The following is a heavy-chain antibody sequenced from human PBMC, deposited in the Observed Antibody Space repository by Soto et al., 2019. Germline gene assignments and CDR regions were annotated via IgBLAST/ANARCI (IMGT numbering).Heavy chain of an antibody. CDR1: GYTFTGYY. J-gene: IGHJ4*02. CDR3: ARALSGGYNLITVD. CDR2: IIPIFGTA. D-gene: IGHD5-12*01. V-gene: IGHV1-69*01. Sequence: QVQLVQSGAEVKKPGASVKVSCKASGYTFTGYYMHWVRQAPGQGLEWMGWIIPIFGTANYAQKFQGRVTITADESTSTAYMELSSLRSEDTAVYYCARALSGGYNLITVDWGQGTLVTVSS.